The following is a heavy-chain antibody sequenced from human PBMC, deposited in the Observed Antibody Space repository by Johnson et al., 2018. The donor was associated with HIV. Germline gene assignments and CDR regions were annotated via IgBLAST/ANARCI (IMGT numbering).Heavy chain of an antibody. CDR3: ARESASSGRYSGAFDF. CDR1: GFSFGDYY. CDR2: ISRSGETS. V-gene: IGHV3-11*01. D-gene: IGHD1-26*01. Sequence: QVQLVESGGGLVKPGGSLRLSCAASGFSFGDYYMSWIRQSPGKGLEWFASISRSGETSYYADSVKGRFTISRDNSKNTLYLQMSSLRAEDTAVYYCARESASSGRYSGAFDFWGQGTMVTVSS. J-gene: IGHJ3*01.